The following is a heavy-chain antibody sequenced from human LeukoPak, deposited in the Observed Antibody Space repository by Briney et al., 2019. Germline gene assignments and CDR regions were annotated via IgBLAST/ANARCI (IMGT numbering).Heavy chain of an antibody. CDR3: ARSDYYYYGMDV. Sequence: SETLSLACTVSGGSISSYYWSWIRQPPGKELEWIGHIYYSGSTNYNPSLKSRVTISVDTSKNQFSLNLTSVTAADTAVYYCARSDYYYYGMDVWGQGTTVTVSS. J-gene: IGHJ6*02. V-gene: IGHV4-59*08. CDR2: IYYSGST. CDR1: GGSISSYY.